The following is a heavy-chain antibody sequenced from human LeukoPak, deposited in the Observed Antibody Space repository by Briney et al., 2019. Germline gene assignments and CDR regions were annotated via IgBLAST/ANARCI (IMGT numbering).Heavy chain of an antibody. CDR2: IVSTSSLM. Sequence: PGGSLRLSCAASGFTLSSSEMNWVRQAPGKGLEWVSSIVSTSSLMSYADSVKGRFTISRDNAKNSLYLHMNSLRAEDTAVYFCARDLRDTPMITYPYFMDVWGKGTTVIISS. CDR3: ARDLRDTPMITYPYFMDV. D-gene: IGHD5-18*01. V-gene: IGHV3-21*01. CDR1: GFTLSSSE. J-gene: IGHJ6*03.